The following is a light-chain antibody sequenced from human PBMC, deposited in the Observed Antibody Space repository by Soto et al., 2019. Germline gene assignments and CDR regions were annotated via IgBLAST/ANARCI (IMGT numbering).Light chain of an antibody. Sequence: DIQLTQSPSFLSASVGDRVTITCRASQGISSYLAWYQQKPGKAPKHLIYAASTLQSGVPSRFIGSGSGTEFTLTISILQPEDFATYYCQQLNSYPWITFGQGTRLEIK. CDR3: QQLNSYPWIT. J-gene: IGKJ5*01. V-gene: IGKV1-9*01. CDR2: AAS. CDR1: QGISSY.